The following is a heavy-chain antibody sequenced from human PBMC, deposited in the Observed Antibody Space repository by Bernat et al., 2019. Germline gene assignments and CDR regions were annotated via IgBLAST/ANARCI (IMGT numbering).Heavy chain of an antibody. D-gene: IGHD4-17*01. CDR3: ARDHGDGAFDI. CDR1: GFTFSSYG. J-gene: IGHJ3*02. Sequence: QVQLVESGGGVVQPGRSLRLSCAASGFTFSSYGMHWVRQAPGKGLEWVAVIWYDGSNKYYADSVKGRFIISRDNSKNTLYLQMNSLRAEDTAVYYCARDHGDGAFDIWGQGTMVTVSS. CDR2: IWYDGSNK. V-gene: IGHV3-33*01.